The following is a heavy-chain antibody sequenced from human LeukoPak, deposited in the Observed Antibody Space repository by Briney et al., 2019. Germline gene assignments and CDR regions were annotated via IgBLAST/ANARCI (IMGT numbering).Heavy chain of an antibody. CDR1: GFTFSSYA. CDR3: ARDHHSSGWYYFDY. D-gene: IGHD6-19*01. V-gene: IGHV3-30*04. Sequence: GGSLRLSCAASGFTFSSYAMHWVRQAPGKGLEWVAVISYDGSNKYYADSVKGRFTISRDNSKNTLYLQMNSLRAEDTAVYYCARDHHSSGWYYFDYWGQGTLATVSS. CDR2: ISYDGSNK. J-gene: IGHJ4*02.